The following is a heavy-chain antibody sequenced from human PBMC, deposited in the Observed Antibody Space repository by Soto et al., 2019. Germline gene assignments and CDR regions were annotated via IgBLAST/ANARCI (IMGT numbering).Heavy chain of an antibody. CDR3: AKDLHSSGWAAYNFDY. V-gene: IGHV3-30*18. CDR1: GFTFSNYG. D-gene: IGHD6-25*01. Sequence: GGSLRLSCAASGFTFSNYGMHWVRQAPGKGLEWVALISYDGSNKYYADSVKGRSTISRDNTKNTLYLQMNSLRAEDSAVYYCAKDLHSSGWAAYNFDYWGQGTLVTVSS. J-gene: IGHJ4*02. CDR2: ISYDGSNK.